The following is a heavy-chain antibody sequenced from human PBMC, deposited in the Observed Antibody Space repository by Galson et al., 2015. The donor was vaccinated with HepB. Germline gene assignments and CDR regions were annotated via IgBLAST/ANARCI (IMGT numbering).Heavy chain of an antibody. D-gene: IGHD6-13*01. CDR1: GYSFTSYW. J-gene: IGHJ5*02. CDR2: IDPSDSYT. CDR3: ARLKGIYSSSWYWGFDP. Sequence: QSGAEVKKPGESLRISCKGSGYSFTSYWISWVRQMPGKGLEWMGRIDPSDSYTNYSPSFQGHVTISADKSISTAYLQWSSLKASDTAMYYCARLKGIYSSSWYWGFDPWGQGTLVTVSS. V-gene: IGHV5-10-1*01.